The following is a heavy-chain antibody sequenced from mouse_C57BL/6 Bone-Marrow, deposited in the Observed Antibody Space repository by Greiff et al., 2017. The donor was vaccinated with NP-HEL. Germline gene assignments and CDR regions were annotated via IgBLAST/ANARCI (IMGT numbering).Heavy chain of an antibody. CDR2: SRNKANDYTT. Sequence: EVKLMESGGGLVQSGRSLRLSCATSGFTFSDFYMEWVRQAPGKGLEWIAASRNKANDYTTEYSASVKGRFIVSRDTCQSITYHQMNDMIAEDTAIYYCARDALDWYSDVGGTGTTVTVSA. CDR3: ARDALDWYSDV. CDR1: GFTFSDFY. J-gene: IGHJ1*03. V-gene: IGHV7-1*01.